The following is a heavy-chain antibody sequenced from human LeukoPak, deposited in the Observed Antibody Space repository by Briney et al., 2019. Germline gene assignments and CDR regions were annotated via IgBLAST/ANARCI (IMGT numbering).Heavy chain of an antibody. J-gene: IGHJ4*02. Sequence: RGSLRLSCAASGFTFSSYSMNWVRQAPGKGLEWVSFISTSSIYIYYADSVKGRFTISRDNAKNSLYLQMNSLRAEDTAVYYCVRVDSSGYGLHWGLDYWGQGTLVTVSS. CDR2: ISTSSIYI. CDR3: VRVDSSGYGLHWGLDY. D-gene: IGHD3-22*01. V-gene: IGHV3-21*01. CDR1: GFTFSSYS.